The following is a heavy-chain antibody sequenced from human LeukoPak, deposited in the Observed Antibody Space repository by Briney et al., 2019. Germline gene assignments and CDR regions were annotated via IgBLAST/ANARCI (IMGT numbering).Heavy chain of an antibody. CDR1: GGSISSYY. Sequence: NPSETLSLTCSVSGGSISSYYWSWIRQPAGKGREWIGRIYTTGNTDYNPSLKSRVTMSVDTSKNQFSLNLSSVTAANTAVYYCARDARGWSGFDYWGQGTLVTVSS. V-gene: IGHV4-4*07. D-gene: IGHD3-3*01. CDR2: IYTTGNT. J-gene: IGHJ4*02. CDR3: ARDARGWSGFDY.